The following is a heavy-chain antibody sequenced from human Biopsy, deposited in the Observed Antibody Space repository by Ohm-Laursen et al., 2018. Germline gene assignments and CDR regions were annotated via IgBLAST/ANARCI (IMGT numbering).Heavy chain of an antibody. V-gene: IGHV1-46*01. D-gene: IGHD6-19*01. CDR2: INPSGSTT. CDR3: ARNTGWYGDLYYFDY. J-gene: IGHJ4*02. CDR1: GYSFTSYY. Sequence: GSSVKVSCKASGYSFTSYYMRWVRQAPGQGLEWMGMINPSGSTTSYPQIFQGRVTMTRDTSKSTVYMELSSLRSADTAVYFCARNTGWYGDLYYFDYWGQGTLVTVSS.